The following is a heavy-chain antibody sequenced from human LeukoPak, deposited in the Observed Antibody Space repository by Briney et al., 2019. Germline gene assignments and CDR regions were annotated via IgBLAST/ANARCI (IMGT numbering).Heavy chain of an antibody. V-gene: IGHV3-53*01. CDR2: IYGGGST. D-gene: IGHD4-17*01. J-gene: IGHJ5*02. Sequence: GRSLRLSCAASGFTFDNYGMHWVRQAPGKGLEWVSVIYGGGSTYYADPVKGRFTISRDYSKNTLYLQMNSLRAEDTAVYCCARDPHPDYGDYGGHNWFDPWGQGTLVTVSS. CDR3: ARDPHPDYGDYGGHNWFDP. CDR1: GFTFDNYG.